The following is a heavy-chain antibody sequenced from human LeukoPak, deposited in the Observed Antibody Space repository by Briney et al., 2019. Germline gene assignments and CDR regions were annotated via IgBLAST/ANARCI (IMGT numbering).Heavy chain of an antibody. CDR1: GGSFSGYY. J-gene: IGHJ4*02. CDR3: ASDYYGSGSPGGY. D-gene: IGHD3-10*01. Sequence: MTSETLSLTRAVYGGSFSGYYWSWIRQPPGKGLEWIGEINHSGSTNYNPSLKSRVTISVDTSKNQFSLKLSSVTAADTAVYYCASDYYGSGSPGGYWGQGTLVTVSS. V-gene: IGHV4-34*01. CDR2: INHSGST.